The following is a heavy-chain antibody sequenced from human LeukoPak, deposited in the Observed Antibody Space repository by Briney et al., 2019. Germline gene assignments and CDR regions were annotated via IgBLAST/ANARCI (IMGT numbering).Heavy chain of an antibody. CDR3: ARARYCTNGVCTYDY. CDR2: IIPIFGTA. Sequence: SVKVSCEASGGTFSSYAISWVRQAPGQGLEWMGGIIPIFGTANYAQKFQGRVTITADKSTSTAYMELSSLRSEDTAVYYCARARYCTNGVCTYDYWGQGTLVTVSS. D-gene: IGHD2-8*01. CDR1: GGTFSSYA. J-gene: IGHJ4*02. V-gene: IGHV1-69*06.